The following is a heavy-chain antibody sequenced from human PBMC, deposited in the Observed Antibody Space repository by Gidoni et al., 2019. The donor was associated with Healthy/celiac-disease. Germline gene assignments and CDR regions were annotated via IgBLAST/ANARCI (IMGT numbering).Heavy chain of an antibody. Sequence: QVQLQESGPGLVKPSETLSLTCTVSGGPVSSGSYYWSWIRQPPGKGLEWIGYIYYSGSTNYNPSLKSRVTISVDTSKNQFSLKLSSVTAADTAVYYCARQSADIVATIFDYWGQGTLVTVSS. CDR2: IYYSGST. V-gene: IGHV4-61*01. CDR3: ARQSADIVATIFDY. CDR1: GGPVSSGSYY. D-gene: IGHD5-12*01. J-gene: IGHJ4*02.